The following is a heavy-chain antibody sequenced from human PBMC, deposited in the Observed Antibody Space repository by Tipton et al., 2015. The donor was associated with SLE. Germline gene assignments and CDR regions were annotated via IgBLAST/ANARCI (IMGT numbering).Heavy chain of an antibody. CDR3: ARGSRDSIYYYYYMDV. J-gene: IGHJ6*03. D-gene: IGHD2-15*01. V-gene: IGHV4-31*03. Sequence: LRLSCTVSGASISGGAYYWTWIRQHPGKGLEWIGYIYYSGSTFYNPSLKSRLTLSLDTSEKQFSLKLSSVTAADTAVYYCARGSRDSIYYYYYMDVWGKGTTVTVSS. CDR1: GASISGGAYY. CDR2: IYYSGST.